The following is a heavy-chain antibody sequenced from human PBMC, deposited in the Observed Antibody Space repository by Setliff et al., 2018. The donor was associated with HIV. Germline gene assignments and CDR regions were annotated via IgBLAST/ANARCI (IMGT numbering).Heavy chain of an antibody. CDR2: INHSGST. D-gene: IGHD3-10*01. J-gene: IGHJ4*02. CDR1: GGSFSGYY. V-gene: IGHV4-34*01. Sequence: TLSLTCAVYGGSFSGYYWSWIRQPPGKGLEWIGEINHSGSTNYNPSLKSRVTISVDTSKNQFSLKLSSVTAADTAVYYCARTPSLWFGELFDYWGQGTLVTVSS. CDR3: ARTPSLWFGELFDY.